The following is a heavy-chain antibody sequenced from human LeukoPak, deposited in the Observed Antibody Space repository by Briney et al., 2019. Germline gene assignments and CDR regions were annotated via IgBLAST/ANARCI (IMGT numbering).Heavy chain of an antibody. V-gene: IGHV4-4*07. CDR2: IYTSGST. J-gene: IGHJ2*01. CDR1: GGSISSYY. Sequence: PSGTLSLTCTVSGGSISSYYWSWIRQPAGKGLEWIGRIYTSGSTNYNPSLKSRVTMSVDTSKNQFSLKLSSVTAADTAVYYCARDHRSSWFGELSYWYFDLWGRGTLVTVSS. CDR3: ARDHRSSWFGELSYWYFDL. D-gene: IGHD3-10*01.